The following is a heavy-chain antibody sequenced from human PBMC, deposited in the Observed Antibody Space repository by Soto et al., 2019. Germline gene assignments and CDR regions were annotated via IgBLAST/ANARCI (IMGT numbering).Heavy chain of an antibody. CDR2: ISYDGSNK. D-gene: IGHD2-15*01. CDR1: GFTFSSSA. Sequence: QVQLVESGGGVVQPERSLRLSCAASGFTFSSSAMHWVRKAPGKGLVWVAVISYDGSNKYYADSVKGLFTISRDNSKNTLYLQMNSLRAEDTALYYCARAEDWSGGSGYSNYAFDIWCPGTMVTGSS. V-gene: IGHV3-30-3*01. CDR3: ARAEDWSGGSGYSNYAFDI. J-gene: IGHJ3*02.